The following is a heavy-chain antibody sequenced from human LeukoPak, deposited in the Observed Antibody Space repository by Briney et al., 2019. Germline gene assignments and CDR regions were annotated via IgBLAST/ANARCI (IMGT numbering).Heavy chain of an antibody. V-gene: IGHV1-2*04. CDR1: GYTFTGYY. CDR3: ARARRPNPDCAGSYHFDY. D-gene: IGHD3-10*02. CDR2: INPNSGGT. J-gene: IGHJ4*02. Sequence: GASVKVSCTASGYTFTGYYMHWVRQAPGQGLEWLGWINPNSGGTNYAQKFQGWVTMTRDTSISTAYMQLSRLRSDDTAVYYCARARRPNPDCAGSYHFDYWGQGTLVTVSS.